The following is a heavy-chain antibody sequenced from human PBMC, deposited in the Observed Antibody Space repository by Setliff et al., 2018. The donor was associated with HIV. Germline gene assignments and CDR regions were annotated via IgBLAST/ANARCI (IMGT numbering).Heavy chain of an antibody. V-gene: IGHV3-48*03. CDR1: GFTFSSCE. CDR2: ISSSGSTI. Sequence: PGGSLRLSCAASGFTFSSCEMNWVRQAPGKGLEWVSYISSSGSTIYYADSVKGRFIASTDNAKNSLFLGMNSLKAEDTAVYYCARAYNVYDYRSDSSGYGYWGQGTLVTVSS. D-gene: IGHD3-22*01. J-gene: IGHJ4*02. CDR3: ARAYNVYDYRSDSSGYGY.